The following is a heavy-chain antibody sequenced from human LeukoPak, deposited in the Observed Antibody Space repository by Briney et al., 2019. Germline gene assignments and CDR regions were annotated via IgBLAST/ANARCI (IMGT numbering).Heavy chain of an antibody. V-gene: IGHV3-23*01. CDR1: VLLFRSYA. D-gene: IGHD2-15*01. CDR3: AKDDCSGGSCYQFDS. Sequence: GGSLRLSCAASVLLFRSYAVSWVRQAPGKGLEWVSAISGSGGSTYYADSVKGRFTISRDNSKNTLYLQMNSLRAEETAVYSYAKDDCSGGSCYQFDSWGQGTLVTVSS. J-gene: IGHJ4*02. CDR2: ISGSGGST.